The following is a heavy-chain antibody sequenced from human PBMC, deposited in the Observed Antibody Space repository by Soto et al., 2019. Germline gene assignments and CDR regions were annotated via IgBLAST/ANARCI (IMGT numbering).Heavy chain of an antibody. J-gene: IGHJ6*03. CDR1: GGSISSSSYY. D-gene: IGHD3-3*01. CDR3: ARHPPYYDFWSGYYGGEVYYYYMDV. V-gene: IGHV4-39*01. Sequence: SETLSLTCTVSGGSISSSSYYWGWIRQPPGKGLEWIGSIYYSGSTYYNPSLKSRVTISVDTSKNQFSLKLSSVTAADTAVYYCARHPPYYDFWSGYYGGEVYYYYMDVWGKGTTVTVSS. CDR2: IYYSGST.